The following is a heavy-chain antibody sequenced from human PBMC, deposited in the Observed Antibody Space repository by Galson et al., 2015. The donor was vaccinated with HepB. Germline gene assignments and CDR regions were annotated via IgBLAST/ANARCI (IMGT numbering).Heavy chain of an antibody. CDR1: GFTFSSYS. CDR3: ARDAVQLERRREGYYYYGMDV. D-gene: IGHD1-1*01. J-gene: IGHJ6*02. V-gene: IGHV3-21*01. Sequence: SLRLSCAASGFTFSSYSMNWVRQAPGKGLEWVSSISSSSSYIYYADSVKGRFTISRDNAKNSLYLQMNSLRAEDTAVYYCARDAVQLERRREGYYYYGMDVWGQGTTVTVSS. CDR2: ISSSSSYI.